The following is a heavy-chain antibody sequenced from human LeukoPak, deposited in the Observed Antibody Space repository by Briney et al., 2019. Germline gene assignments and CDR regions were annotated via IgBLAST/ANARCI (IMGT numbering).Heavy chain of an antibody. V-gene: IGHV3-30*02. Sequence: GGSLRLSCAASGFTFNKYGMHWVRQAPGKGLEWVALIRYDGGNDYYADSVKGRFSISRDYSNNTLYLQMNSLRSEDTAVYYCAKDFGYGYYFFDSWGQGTLVTVSS. J-gene: IGHJ4*02. D-gene: IGHD5-18*01. CDR1: GFTFNKYG. CDR2: IRYDGGND. CDR3: AKDFGYGYYFFDS.